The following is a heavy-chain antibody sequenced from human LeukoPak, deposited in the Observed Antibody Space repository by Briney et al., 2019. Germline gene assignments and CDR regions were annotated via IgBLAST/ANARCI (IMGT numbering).Heavy chain of an antibody. V-gene: IGHV1-69*04. CDR3: ARDTMVRGVMSY. CDR2: IIPILGIA. D-gene: IGHD3-10*01. Sequence: SVKVSCKASGGTFSSYAISWVRQAPGQGLEWMGRIIPILGIANYAQKFQGRVTITADKSTSTAYMELSSLRSEDTAVYYCARDTMVRGVMSYWGQGTLVTVSS. J-gene: IGHJ4*02. CDR1: GGTFSSYA.